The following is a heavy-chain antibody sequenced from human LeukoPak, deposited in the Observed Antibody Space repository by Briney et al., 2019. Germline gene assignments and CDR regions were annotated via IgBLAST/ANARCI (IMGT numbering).Heavy chain of an antibody. CDR1: GGSFSDYY. V-gene: IGHV4-34*01. CDR2: ITPSGGT. CDR3: ARPGPGRWFDP. Sequence: SETLSLTCAVYGGSFSDYYCSWIRQSPGKGLEWIGEITPSGGTNYNPSLKSRVAISLDTSKTQFSLKLSSVTAADTAVYYCARPGPGRWFDPWGQGTLVTVSS. J-gene: IGHJ5*02.